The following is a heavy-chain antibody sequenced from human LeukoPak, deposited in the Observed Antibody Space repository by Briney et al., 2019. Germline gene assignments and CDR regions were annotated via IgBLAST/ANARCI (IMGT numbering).Heavy chain of an antibody. D-gene: IGHD4-11*01. CDR2: IYYSGST. V-gene: IGHV4-59*01. CDR1: GGSISSYY. CDR3: ERGGGDDYSNYLSWFDP. J-gene: IGHJ5*02. Sequence: PSETLSLTCTVSGGSISSYYWSWIRQPPGKGLEWIGYIYYSGSTNYNPSLKSRVTISVDTSKNQFSLKLSSVTAADTAVYYCERGGGDDYSNYLSWFDPWGQGTLVTVSS.